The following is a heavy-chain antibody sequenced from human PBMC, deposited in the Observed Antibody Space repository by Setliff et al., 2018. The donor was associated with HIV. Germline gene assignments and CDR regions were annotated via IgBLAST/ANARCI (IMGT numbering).Heavy chain of an antibody. V-gene: IGHV4-59*01. Sequence: SETLSLTCTVSNGSINIYYWSWIRQSPGKGLEWIGYINYSGTTNYNPSLRSRVTISLDASKNHFSLKVKSVTAADTAVYYCARLSYTGSYTNWFDPWGQGTPVTVSS. D-gene: IGHD1-26*01. CDR1: NGSINIYY. CDR2: INYSGTT. J-gene: IGHJ5*02. CDR3: ARLSYTGSYTNWFDP.